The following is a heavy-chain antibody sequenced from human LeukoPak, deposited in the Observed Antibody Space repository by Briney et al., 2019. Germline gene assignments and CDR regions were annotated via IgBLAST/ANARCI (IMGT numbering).Heavy chain of an antibody. J-gene: IGHJ5*02. D-gene: IGHD4-11*01. CDR2: IGYDGSNK. CDR3: ARDLSVTTSWFDP. V-gene: IGHV3-33*01. CDR1: GFTFIGFG. Sequence: GGSLGLSCAASGFTFIGFGMHWVGKAPGKGLGWLAVIGYDGSNKYHADSVKGRFTISRDNSKNTLYLQMNSLRAEDTAVYYCARDLSVTTSWFDPWGQGTLVTVSS.